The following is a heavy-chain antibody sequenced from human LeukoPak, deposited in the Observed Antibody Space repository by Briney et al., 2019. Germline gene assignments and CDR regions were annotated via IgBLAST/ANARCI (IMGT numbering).Heavy chain of an antibody. D-gene: IGHD2-21*02. Sequence: ASVKVSCKASGFTFTDYYLHWVRQAPGQGLEWMGRINANGGGTNYAPKFQGRVTMTRDTSISTAYMELSRLRSDDSAVYYCAARAYCGGDCYNDYWGQGTLVTVSS. CDR1: GFTFTDYY. V-gene: IGHV1-2*06. J-gene: IGHJ4*02. CDR2: INANGGGT. CDR3: AARAYCGGDCYNDY.